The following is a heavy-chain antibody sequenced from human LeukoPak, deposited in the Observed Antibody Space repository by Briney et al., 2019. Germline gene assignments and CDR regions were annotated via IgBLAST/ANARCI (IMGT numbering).Heavy chain of an antibody. CDR3: AKDVGVATVTAGFDY. J-gene: IGHJ4*02. CDR1: GFTFSTYA. CDR2: IGGTDGST. Sequence: GGSLRLSCAASGFTFSTYAMSWVRQAPGKGLEWVSAIGGTDGSTYYADSVKGRFTISRDNSKNTLYLQMNSLRADDTAVYYCAKDVGVATVTAGFDYWGQGTLVTVSS. D-gene: IGHD5-24*01. V-gene: IGHV3-23*01.